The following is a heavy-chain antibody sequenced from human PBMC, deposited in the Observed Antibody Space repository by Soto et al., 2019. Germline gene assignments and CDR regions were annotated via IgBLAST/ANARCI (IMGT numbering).Heavy chain of an antibody. CDR3: AKVAAGRAGYYYYYMDV. CDR2: ISGSGGST. J-gene: IGHJ6*03. V-gene: IGHV3-23*01. CDR1: GFTFSSYA. Sequence: EVQLLESGGGLVQPGGSLRLSCAASGFTFSSYAMSWVRQAPGKGLEWVSAISGSGGSTYYADSVKGRFTISRDNSKNTLYLQMNSLRAEDTDVYYCAKVAAGRAGYYYYYMDVWGKGTTVTVSS. D-gene: IGHD6-13*01.